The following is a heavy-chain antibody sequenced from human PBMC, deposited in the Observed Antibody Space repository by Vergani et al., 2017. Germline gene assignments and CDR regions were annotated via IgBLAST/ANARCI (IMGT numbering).Heavy chain of an antibody. CDR2: IWYDGSNK. J-gene: IGHJ4*02. CDR3: ARVGQRGYSYGYLY. Sequence: VQLVESGGGVVQPGRSLRLSCAASGFTFSSYGMHWVRQAPGKGLEWVAVIWYDGSNKYYADSVKGRFTISRDNSKNTLYLQMNSLRAEDTAVYYCARVGQRGYSYGYLYWGQGTLVTVSS. D-gene: IGHD5-18*01. CDR1: GFTFSSYG. V-gene: IGHV3-33*01.